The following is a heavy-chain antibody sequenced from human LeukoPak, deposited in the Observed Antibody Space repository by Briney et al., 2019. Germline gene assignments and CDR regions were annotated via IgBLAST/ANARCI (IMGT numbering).Heavy chain of an antibody. Sequence: PSETLSLTCTVSGVSISSGSYYWNWIRQPPGKGLEWIGYIYYSGSTNYNPSLKSRVTISVDTSKNQFSLKLSSVTAVDTAVYYCARGRRSLSDSSSWYHPINWFDPWGQGTLVTVSS. CDR3: ARGRRSLSDSSSWYHPINWFDP. J-gene: IGHJ5*02. V-gene: IGHV4-61*01. CDR2: IYYSGST. D-gene: IGHD6-13*01. CDR1: GVSISSGSYY.